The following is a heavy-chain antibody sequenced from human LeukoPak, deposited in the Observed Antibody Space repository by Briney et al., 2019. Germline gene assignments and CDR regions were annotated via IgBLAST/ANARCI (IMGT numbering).Heavy chain of an antibody. CDR1: GDSVSSKSAA. D-gene: IGHD4-23*01. J-gene: IGHJ3*02. V-gene: IGHV6-1*01. Sequence: TSQTLSLTCAISGDSVSSKSAAWNWIRQSPSRGLEWLGRTYYRSKWYNDYAVSVKSRITINPDTSKNQFSLQLNSVTPEDTAVYYCARRIGNSDAFDIWGQGTMVTVSS. CDR3: ARRIGNSDAFDI. CDR2: TYYRSKWYN.